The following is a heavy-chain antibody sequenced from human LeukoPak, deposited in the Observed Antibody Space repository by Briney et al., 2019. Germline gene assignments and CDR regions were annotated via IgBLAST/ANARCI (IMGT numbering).Heavy chain of an antibody. V-gene: IGHV4-31*03. D-gene: IGHD2-2*02. CDR2: IYYSGST. J-gene: IGHJ6*03. CDR3: ARATPYPYCSSTSCDSYYYYYYMDV. Sequence: SETLSLTCTVSGGSISSGGYYWSWIRQHPGKGLEWIGCIYYSGSTYYNPPLKSRATISVDTSKNQFSLNLSSVTAADTAVYYCARATPYPYCSSTSCDSYYYYYYMDVWGKGTTVTVSS. CDR1: GGSISSGGYY.